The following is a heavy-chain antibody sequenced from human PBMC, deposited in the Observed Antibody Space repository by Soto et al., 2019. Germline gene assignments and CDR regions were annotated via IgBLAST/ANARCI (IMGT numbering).Heavy chain of an antibody. CDR2: IYYSGST. V-gene: IGHV4-31*03. Sequence: PSETLSLTCTVSGGSISRCGYYWSWIRQHPGKGLEWIGYIYYSGSTYYNPSLKSRVTISVDTSKNQFSLKLSSVTAADTAVYYCAGLNLNRYGMYFWGQGTTVTVSS. CDR1: GGSISRCGYY. CDR3: AGLNLNRYGMYF. D-gene: IGHD5-12*01. J-gene: IGHJ6*02.